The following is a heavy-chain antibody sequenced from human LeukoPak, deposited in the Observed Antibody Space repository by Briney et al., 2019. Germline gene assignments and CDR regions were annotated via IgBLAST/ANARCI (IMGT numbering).Heavy chain of an antibody. J-gene: IGHJ4*02. CDR3: ASLLRG. CDR2: INSDGTFT. D-gene: IGHD3-16*02. Sequence: PGGSLRLSCAASGFTFSNYWMHWVRQVPGKGLVWVSRINSDGTFTTYADSVKGRFTSSRDNTRNTLYLQMNSLRAEDTAVYYCASLLRGWGQGTLVTVSS. V-gene: IGHV3-74*01. CDR1: GFTFSNYW.